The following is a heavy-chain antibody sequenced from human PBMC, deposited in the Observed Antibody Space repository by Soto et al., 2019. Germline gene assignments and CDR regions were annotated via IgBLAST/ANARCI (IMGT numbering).Heavy chain of an antibody. J-gene: IGHJ4*02. Sequence: PSETLSLTCTVSGGSISSYYWSWIRQPPEKGLEWIGYIYYSGSTNYNPSLKSRVTISVDTSKNQFSLKLSSVTAADTAVYYCPRFGTSGCIDYWGQGTQVTVSS. CDR3: PRFGTSGCIDY. CDR2: IYYSGST. V-gene: IGHV4-59*01. CDR1: GGSISSYY. D-gene: IGHD6-19*01.